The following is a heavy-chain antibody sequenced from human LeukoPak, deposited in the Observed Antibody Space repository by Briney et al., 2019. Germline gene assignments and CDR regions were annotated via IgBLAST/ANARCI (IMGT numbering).Heavy chain of an antibody. D-gene: IGHD6-13*01. CDR1: GFTFSSYA. Sequence: GGSLRLSCAASGFTFSSYAMSWVRLAPGKGLEWVSAISGSGGTTYYADPVKGRFTISRDSSKNTLYLQMNSLRAEDTALYFCAKYDSSWYERGYFDYWGQGTLVTVSS. V-gene: IGHV3-23*01. CDR2: ISGSGGTT. J-gene: IGHJ4*02. CDR3: AKYDSSWYERGYFDY.